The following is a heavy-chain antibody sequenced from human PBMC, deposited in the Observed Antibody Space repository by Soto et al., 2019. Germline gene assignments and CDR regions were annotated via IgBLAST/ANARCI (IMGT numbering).Heavy chain of an antibody. CDR2: ISGSGGST. CDR1: GFTFCSYA. CDR3: AKGRTTLRLYYMDV. D-gene: IGHD4-17*01. Sequence: GGSLSLSCAASGFTFCSYAMSWVRQAPGKGLEWVSAISGSGGSTYYADSVKGRFTISRDNSKNTLYLQMNSLRAEDTAVYYCAKGRTTLRLYYMDVWGKGTTVTVSS. J-gene: IGHJ6*03. V-gene: IGHV3-23*01.